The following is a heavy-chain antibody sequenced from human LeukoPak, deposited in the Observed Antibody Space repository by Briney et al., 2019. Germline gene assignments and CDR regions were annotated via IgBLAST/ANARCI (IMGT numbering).Heavy chain of an antibody. D-gene: IGHD6-19*01. CDR1: GFTFSANA. V-gene: IGHV3-33*01. Sequence: GGSLRLSCAASGFTFSANAMHWVRQAPGKGLEWLALIWYDGSYKYYADSVKGRFTLSRDDSKNTLYLQMNSLRADDTAVYYCARGPYGSGWYYFDYWGQGTLVTVSS. CDR2: IWYDGSYK. J-gene: IGHJ4*02. CDR3: ARGPYGSGWYYFDY.